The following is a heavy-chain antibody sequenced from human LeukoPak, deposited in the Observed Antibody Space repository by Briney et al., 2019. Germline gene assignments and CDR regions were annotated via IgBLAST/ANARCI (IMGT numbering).Heavy chain of an antibody. CDR2: ISPDSGNA. J-gene: IGHJ4*02. CDR3: ARIEYDFWSRYYGIDY. D-gene: IGHD3-3*01. V-gene: IGHV1-18*01. CDR1: GYTFNSYG. Sequence: ASVKVSCKASGYTFNSYGTSWVRPTPGQGLEWMGWISPDSGNAHYVQKFQGRVTMTTDTSTSTAYMELTRLRSDDTAVYYCARIEYDFWSRYYGIDYWGQGTLVSVSS.